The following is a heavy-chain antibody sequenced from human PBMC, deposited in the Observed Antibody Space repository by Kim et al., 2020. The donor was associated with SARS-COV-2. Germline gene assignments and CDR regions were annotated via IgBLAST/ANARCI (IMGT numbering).Heavy chain of an antibody. CDR3: ARAPRALYSSSWRIDY. J-gene: IGHJ4*01. CDR1: GFTFSSYA. D-gene: IGHD6-13*01. V-gene: IGHV3-30*04. CDR2: ISYDGSNK. Sequence: GGSLRLSCAASGFTFSSYAMHWVRQAPGKGLEWVAVISYDGSNKYYADSVKGRFTISRDNSKNTLYLQMNSLRAEDTAVYYCARAPRALYSSSWRIDYWG.